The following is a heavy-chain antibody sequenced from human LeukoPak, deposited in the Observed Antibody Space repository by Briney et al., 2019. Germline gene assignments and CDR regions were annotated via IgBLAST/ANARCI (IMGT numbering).Heavy chain of an antibody. J-gene: IGHJ4*02. CDR3: ARNVRGYSYGYASAPTNYYGG. Sequence: SVKVSCKASGGTFSSYAISWVRQAPGQGLEWMGRIIPILGIANYAQKFQGRVTITADKSTSTAYMELSSLRSEDTAVYYCARNVRGYSYGYASAPTNYYGGWGQGTLVTVSS. D-gene: IGHD5-18*01. CDR1: GGTFSSYA. CDR2: IIPILGIA. V-gene: IGHV1-69*04.